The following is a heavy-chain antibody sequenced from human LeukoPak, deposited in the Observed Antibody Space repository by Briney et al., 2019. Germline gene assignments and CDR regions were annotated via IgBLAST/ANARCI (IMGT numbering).Heavy chain of an antibody. CDR3: AREYRQWLVRYYYGMDV. V-gene: IGHV3-48*03. CDR1: GFTFSSYE. J-gene: IGHJ6*04. CDR2: ISSSGSTI. Sequence: PGGSLRLSCAASGFTFSSYEMNWVRQAPGKGLEWVSYISSSGSTIYYADSVKGRFTISRDNAKNSLYLQMNSLRAEDTAVYYCAREYRQWLVRYYYGMDVWGEGTTVTVSS. D-gene: IGHD6-19*01.